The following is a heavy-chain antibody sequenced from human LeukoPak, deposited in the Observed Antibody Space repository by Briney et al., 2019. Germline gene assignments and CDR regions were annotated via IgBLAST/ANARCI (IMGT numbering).Heavy chain of an antibody. J-gene: IGHJ4*02. V-gene: IGHV3-48*04. CDR1: GFTFSSYS. Sequence: GGSLRLSCAASGFTFSSYSMNWVRQAPGKGLEWVSYISSSSSTIYYADSVKGRFTISRDNAKNSLYLQMNSLRVEDTAVYFCAKSRSGSANWALQIFDNWGQGTLVTVSS. CDR3: AKSRSGSANWALQIFDN. CDR2: ISSSSSTI. D-gene: IGHD1-1*01.